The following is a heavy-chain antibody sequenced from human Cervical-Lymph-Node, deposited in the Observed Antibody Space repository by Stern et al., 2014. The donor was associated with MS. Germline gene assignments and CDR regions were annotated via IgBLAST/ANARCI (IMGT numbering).Heavy chain of an antibody. Sequence: VQLLESGGGVVQPGRSLRLSCAASGFTFSRFGMHWVRQAPGKGLEWVALISDDRSNKYYADSVKGRFTISRDNSKNTLYLQMNSLRAEDTAVYYCAKESRYGGCDYWGQGTLVTVSS. J-gene: IGHJ4*02. CDR2: ISDDRSNK. V-gene: IGHV3-30*18. CDR1: GFTFSRFG. D-gene: IGHD4-23*01. CDR3: AKESRYGGCDY.